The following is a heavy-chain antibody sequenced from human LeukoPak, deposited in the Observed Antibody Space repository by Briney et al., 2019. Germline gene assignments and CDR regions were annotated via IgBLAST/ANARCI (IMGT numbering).Heavy chain of an antibody. V-gene: IGHV1-69*13. CDR1: GYTLTELS. Sequence: SVKVSCKVSGYTLTELSMHWVRQAPGKGLEWMGGIIPIFGTANYAQKFQGRVTITADESTSTAYMELSSLRSEDTAVYYCARDRSTYYYYGMDVWGQGTTVTVSS. CDR3: ARDRSTYYYYGMDV. D-gene: IGHD2-2*01. CDR2: IIPIFGTA. J-gene: IGHJ6*02.